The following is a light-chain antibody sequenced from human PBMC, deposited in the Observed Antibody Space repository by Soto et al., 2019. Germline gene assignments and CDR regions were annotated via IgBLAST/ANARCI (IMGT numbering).Light chain of an antibody. J-gene: IGKJ4*01. CDR1: QSIGSW. CDR3: QQYNSYSTLT. Sequence: DIQRSQSPSTLSASVGDRVTITCRASQSIGSWLAWYQQKPGKAPSLXXYKASDLESGVPSRFSGSGSGTDFTLTISSLQPDDFATYYCQQYNSYSTLTFGGGTKVDIK. CDR2: KAS. V-gene: IGKV1-5*03.